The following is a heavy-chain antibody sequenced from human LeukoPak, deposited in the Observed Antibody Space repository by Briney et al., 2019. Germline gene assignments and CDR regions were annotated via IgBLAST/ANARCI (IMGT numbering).Heavy chain of an antibody. CDR2: IRYDGSNK. Sequence: GGSLRLSCAASGFTFSYYGMHWVRQAPGKGLEWVAFIRYDGSNKYYADSVKGRFTISRDNPKNTLYLQMNNLRDDDTAVYYCARVFLERLTSGYFDNWGQGTLVTVSP. CDR3: ARVFLERLTSGYFDN. CDR1: GFTFSYYG. V-gene: IGHV3-30*02. D-gene: IGHD3-3*01. J-gene: IGHJ4*02.